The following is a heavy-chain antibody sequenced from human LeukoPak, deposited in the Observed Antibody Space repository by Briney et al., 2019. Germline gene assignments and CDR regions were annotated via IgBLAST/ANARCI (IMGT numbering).Heavy chain of an antibody. CDR3: AREGYYSGLDV. Sequence: PGESLRLSCEASGFTFSSGSMQWVRQAPGKGLEGVAYIDRGGSNTFYADSLRGRSTISRDNAKNSLILQMNSLTAEDTGIYYCAREGYYSGLDVWGEGTRSPSPQ. CDR1: GFTFSSGS. CDR2: IDRGGSNT. V-gene: IGHV3-21*01. J-gene: IGHJ6*04.